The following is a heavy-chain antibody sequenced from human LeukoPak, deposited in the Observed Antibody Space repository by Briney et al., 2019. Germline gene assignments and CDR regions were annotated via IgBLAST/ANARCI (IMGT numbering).Heavy chain of an antibody. V-gene: IGHV3-23*01. Sequence: GGSLRLSCAASGFTFSSYAMSWVRQAPGKGLEWVSAISGSGGSTYYADSVKGRFTISRDNSKNTLYLQMNSLRAEDTAVYYCAKDLIYLYNWNTLFDYWGQGTLVTVPS. CDR3: AKDLIYLYNWNTLFDY. CDR2: ISGSGGST. CDR1: GFTFSSYA. J-gene: IGHJ4*02. D-gene: IGHD1/OR15-1a*01.